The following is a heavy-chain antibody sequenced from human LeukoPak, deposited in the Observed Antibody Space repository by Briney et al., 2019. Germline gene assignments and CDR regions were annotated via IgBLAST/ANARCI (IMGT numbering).Heavy chain of an antibody. CDR2: IYYSGST. Sequence: PSETLSLTCTVSGGSISSHYWSWIRQPPGKGLEWIGYIYYSGSTNYNPSLKSRVTISVETSKNQFSLRLSSVTAADTAVYYCASGGSGYDCPPLYYYYYMDVWGKGTTVTVSS. CDR1: GGSISSHY. J-gene: IGHJ6*03. V-gene: IGHV4-59*11. D-gene: IGHD2-15*01. CDR3: ASGGSGYDCPPLYYYYYMDV.